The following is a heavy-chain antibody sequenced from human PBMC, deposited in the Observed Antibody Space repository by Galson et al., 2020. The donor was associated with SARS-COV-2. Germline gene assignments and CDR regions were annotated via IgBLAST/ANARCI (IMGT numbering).Heavy chain of an antibody. Sequence: GESLKISCVVSGFTFSDYWMHWIRQAPGKGLEWVANIRGDGSETNYADSVQGRFSISRDNAVDTLYLELNSLRVDDTAVYYCTREGWQGGYWGQGTRVTVSS. J-gene: IGHJ4*02. CDR2: IRGDGSET. CDR1: GFTFSDYW. D-gene: IGHD2-15*01. V-gene: IGHV3-7*01. CDR3: TREGWQGGY.